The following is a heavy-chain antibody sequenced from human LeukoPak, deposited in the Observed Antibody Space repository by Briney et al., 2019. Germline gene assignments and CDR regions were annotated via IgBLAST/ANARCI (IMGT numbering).Heavy chain of an antibody. CDR1: GYTFTSYY. CDR3: ARDLGYYYDSSGYYDYFDY. V-gene: IGHV1-46*01. Sequence: ASVKVSCKASGYTFTSYYIHWVRQAPGQGLEWMGIINPSGGSTSYAQKFQGRVTMTRDTSTSTVYMELSSLRSEDTAVYYCARDLGYYYDSSGYYDYFDYWGQGTLVTVSS. CDR2: INPSGGST. D-gene: IGHD3-22*01. J-gene: IGHJ4*02.